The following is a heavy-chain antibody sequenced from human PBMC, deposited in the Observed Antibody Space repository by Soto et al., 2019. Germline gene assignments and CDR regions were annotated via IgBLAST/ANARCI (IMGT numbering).Heavy chain of an antibody. CDR1: GFSLSNIGAG. CDR2: IYWVDDK. V-gene: IGHV2-5*02. Sequence: QITVKESSPTLVKPTQTLTLTCTFSGFSLSNIGAGVGWIRQPPGKALEWLALIYWVDDKRYNSSLKTRLTITKDTSKNQVVLTVANMDPAETGTYFSAYLAYANGWQIIEYWGQGTLVTVSS. D-gene: IGHD2-2*01. CDR3: AYLAYANGWQIIEY. J-gene: IGHJ4*02.